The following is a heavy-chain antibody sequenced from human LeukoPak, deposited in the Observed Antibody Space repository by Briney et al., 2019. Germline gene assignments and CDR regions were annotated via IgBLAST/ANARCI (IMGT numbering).Heavy chain of an antibody. CDR3: ARQSYCSSTSCYTKAPDY. J-gene: IGHJ4*02. D-gene: IGHD2-2*02. V-gene: IGHV3-64*01. Sequence: PGGSLRLSCAASGFTFSSHAMHWVRQAPGKGLEYVSAISSNGGSTYYANSVKGRFTISRDNSKNTLYLQMGSLRAEDMAVYYCARQSYCSSTSCYTKAPDYWGQGTLVTVSS. CDR1: GFTFSSHA. CDR2: ISSNGGST.